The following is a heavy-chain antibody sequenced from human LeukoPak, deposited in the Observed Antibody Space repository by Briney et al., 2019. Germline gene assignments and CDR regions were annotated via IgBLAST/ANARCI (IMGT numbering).Heavy chain of an antibody. CDR2: INPSGGST. J-gene: IGHJ5*02. CDR3: ARDSGPYRGAWFDP. V-gene: IGHV1-46*01. Sequence: ASVKVSCKASGYTFTSYYMHWVRQAPGQGLEWMGIINPSGGSTSYAQKFQGRVTMTRDTSTSTAYMELRSLRSDDTAVYYCARDSGPYRGAWFDPWGQGTLVTVSS. CDR1: GYTFTSYY. D-gene: IGHD1-26*01.